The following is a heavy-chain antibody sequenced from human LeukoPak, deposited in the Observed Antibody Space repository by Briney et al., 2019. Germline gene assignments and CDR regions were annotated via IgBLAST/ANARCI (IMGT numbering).Heavy chain of an antibody. D-gene: IGHD6-19*01. CDR1: GFTFGDYG. V-gene: IGHV3-30*02. CDR2: IRYDGSNK. J-gene: IGHJ4*02. CDR3: AKESGYSSGWYRGFDY. Sequence: GGSLRLSCTASGFTFGDYGMSWVRQAPGKGLEWVAFIRYDGSNKYYADSVKGRFTISRDNSKNTLYLQMNSLRPEDTAVYYCAKESGYSSGWYRGFDYWGQGTLVTVSS.